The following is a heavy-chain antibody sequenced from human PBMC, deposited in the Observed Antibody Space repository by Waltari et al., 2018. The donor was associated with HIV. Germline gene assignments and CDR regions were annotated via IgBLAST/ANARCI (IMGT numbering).Heavy chain of an antibody. CDR2: IYYTGNT. V-gene: IGHV4-39*07. CDR1: GGSISSNVYH. CDR3: VAQDYSDSVDW. Sequence: QLRLQESGPRLVMPPETLSLTCSVSGGSISSNVYHWGWIRQSPGKGLEWIGSIYYTGNTYYKPSLKRRVTISIDTSKNQFSLRLTSVTAADTAIYYCVAQDYSDSVDWWGQGTLVTVFS. D-gene: IGHD4-17*01. J-gene: IGHJ4*02.